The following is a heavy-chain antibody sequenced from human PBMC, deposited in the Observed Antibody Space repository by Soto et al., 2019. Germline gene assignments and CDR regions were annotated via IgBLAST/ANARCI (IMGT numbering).Heavy chain of an antibody. J-gene: IGHJ4*02. CDR1: GASMTNYY. CDR2: VYYSGNT. V-gene: IGHV4-59*01. CDR3: ARSGHIFEGVV. Sequence: SETLSLTCTVSGASMTNYYGSWIRQSPRKGLEHIGYVYYSGNTYYSPSLESRATLSIDTANNQFSLTLTSLTAADTAIYYCARSGHIFEGVVWGQGILVTAPQ. D-gene: IGHD3-16*01.